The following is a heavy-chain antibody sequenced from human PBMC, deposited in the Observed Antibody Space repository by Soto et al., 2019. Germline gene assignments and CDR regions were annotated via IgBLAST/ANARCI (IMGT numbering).Heavy chain of an antibody. D-gene: IGHD1-26*01. V-gene: IGHV1-2*02. CDR2: IGPETGAT. Sequence: ASVKVSCKASGYTFTGHYIHWVRQAPEQGPEWMGEIGPETGATRYAQKFQGRVTMTRDMSITTVHMELNNLSPDDTAVYYCGRGRSGQIVVFYWGQGTPVTVSS. CDR1: GYTFTGHY. J-gene: IGHJ4*02. CDR3: GRGRSGQIVVFY.